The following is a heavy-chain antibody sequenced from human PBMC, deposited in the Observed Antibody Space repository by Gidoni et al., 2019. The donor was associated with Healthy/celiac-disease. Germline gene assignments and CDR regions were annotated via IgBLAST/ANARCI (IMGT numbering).Heavy chain of an antibody. CDR3: AKDRGYSSSWYPDY. J-gene: IGHJ4*02. CDR2: ISYDGSNK. Sequence: QVQLVESGGGVVQPGRSLRLSCAASGFTFSRYGMHWVRQAPGKGLEWVAVISYDGSNKYYADSVKGRFTISRDNSKNTLYLQMNSLRAEDTAVYYCAKDRGYSSSWYPDYWGQGTLVTVSS. V-gene: IGHV3-30*18. CDR1: GFTFSRYG. D-gene: IGHD6-13*01.